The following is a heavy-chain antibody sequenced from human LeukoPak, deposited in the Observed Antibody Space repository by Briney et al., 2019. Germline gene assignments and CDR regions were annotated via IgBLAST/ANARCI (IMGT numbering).Heavy chain of an antibody. D-gene: IGHD3-3*01. J-gene: IGHJ4*02. CDR1: GGSFSGYY. CDR2: INHSGST. Sequence: SETLSLTCAVYGGSFSGYYWSWIRQPPGKGLEWIGEINHSGSTNYNPSLKSRVTISVDTSKNQFSLKLSSVTAADTAVYYCARVGVGYYDFWSGYSHHLDYWGQGTLVTVSS. V-gene: IGHV4-34*01. CDR3: ARVGVGYYDFWSGYSHHLDY.